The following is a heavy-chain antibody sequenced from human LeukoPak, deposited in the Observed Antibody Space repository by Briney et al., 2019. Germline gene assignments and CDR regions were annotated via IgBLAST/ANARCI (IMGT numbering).Heavy chain of an antibody. D-gene: IGHD3-16*01. V-gene: IGHV1-2*04. J-gene: IGHJ3*02. CDR1: GYTFTGYY. CDR2: INPNTGGT. Sequence: ASVKVSCKASGYTFTGYYIHWVRQAPGQGLEWMGWINPNTGGTNYAQKFQGCVTMTRDTSINTAYVELSRLRSDDTAVYYCARVQQDCQTSLGVLRCAFDIWGQGTMVTVSS. CDR3: ARVQQDCQTSLGVLRCAFDI.